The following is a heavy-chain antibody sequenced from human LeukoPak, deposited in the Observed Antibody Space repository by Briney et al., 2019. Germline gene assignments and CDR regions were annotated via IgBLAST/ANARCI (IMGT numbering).Heavy chain of an antibody. CDR1: GFTFDDYG. CDR2: INWNGGST. CDR3: ARGYSYGRNWYFDL. J-gene: IGHJ2*01. D-gene: IGHD5-18*01. Sequence: GGSLRLSCAASGFTFDDYGMSWVRQAPGKGLEWVSGINWNGGSTRYADSVKGRFTISRDSAKNSLYLQMTSLRAEDTALYYCARGYSYGRNWYFDLWGRGTLVTVSS. V-gene: IGHV3-20*04.